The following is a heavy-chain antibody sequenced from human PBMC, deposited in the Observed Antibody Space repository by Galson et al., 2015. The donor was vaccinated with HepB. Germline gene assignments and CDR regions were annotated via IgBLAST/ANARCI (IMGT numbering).Heavy chain of an antibody. D-gene: IGHD1-26*01. CDR1: GFTVSSNY. V-gene: IGHV3-53*01. CDR3: ARDGATGHYYYYYMDV. J-gene: IGHJ6*03. Sequence: SLRLSCAASGFTVSSNYMSWVRQAPGKGLEWVSVIYSGGSTYYADSVKGRFTISRDNSKNTLYLQMNSLRAEDTAVYYCARDGATGHYYYYYMDVWGKGTTVTVSS. CDR2: IYSGGST.